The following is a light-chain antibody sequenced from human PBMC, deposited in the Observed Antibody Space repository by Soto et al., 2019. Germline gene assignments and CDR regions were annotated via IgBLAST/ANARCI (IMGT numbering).Light chain of an antibody. CDR2: GAS. V-gene: IGKV3-20*01. CDR3: QQYHRSPWT. CDR1: ESVSSNF. Sequence: EIVLTQSPGTLSLSPGERATLSCRASESVSSNFLAWYQQKFGQAPRLLIYGASSRASGIPDRFSGRGTGTDFTLTINRLEPEDFAIYYCQQYHRSPWTFGQGTKVEI. J-gene: IGKJ1*01.